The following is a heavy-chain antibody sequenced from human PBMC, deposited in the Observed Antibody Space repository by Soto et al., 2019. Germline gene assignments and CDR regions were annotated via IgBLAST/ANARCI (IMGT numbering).Heavy chain of an antibody. Sequence: GASVKVSCKASGYTFTIYGISWVRQAPGQGLEWMGWISAYNGNTNYAQKLQGRVTMTTDTSTSTAYMELRSLRSDDTAVYYCAREDGYNYVWYFDLWGRGTLVTVSS. CDR1: GYTFTIYG. D-gene: IGHD5-12*01. CDR3: AREDGYNYVWYFDL. CDR2: ISAYNGNT. V-gene: IGHV1-18*01. J-gene: IGHJ2*01.